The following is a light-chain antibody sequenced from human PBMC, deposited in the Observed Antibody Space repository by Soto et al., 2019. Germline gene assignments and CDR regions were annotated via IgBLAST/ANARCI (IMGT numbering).Light chain of an antibody. V-gene: IGKV1-8*01. CDR1: QGISSY. CDR2: AAS. J-gene: IGKJ5*01. Sequence: AIRMSQSPSSFSASTGDRVTITCRGSQGISSYLAWYQQKPGKAPKLLIYAASSLQSGVPSRFSGSGSGTDFPLTISSLEPEDFAVYYCQQRSNWPPITFGQGTRLEI. CDR3: QQRSNWPPIT.